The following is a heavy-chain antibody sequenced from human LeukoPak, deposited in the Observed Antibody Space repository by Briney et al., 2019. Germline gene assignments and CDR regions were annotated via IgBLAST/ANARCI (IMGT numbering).Heavy chain of an antibody. J-gene: IGHJ5*02. CDR1: GYTFATYE. V-gene: IGHV1-8*01. Sequence: ASVKVSCKTSGYTFATYEINWVRQAAGQGLEWMGWVHPNSGNTDYAQKFQGRVTMTRNTSISTAYMELSSLRSEDMAVYYCSRGPRNDPWGQGTLVTVSS. CDR2: VHPNSGNT. CDR3: SRGPRNDP. D-gene: IGHD1-14*01.